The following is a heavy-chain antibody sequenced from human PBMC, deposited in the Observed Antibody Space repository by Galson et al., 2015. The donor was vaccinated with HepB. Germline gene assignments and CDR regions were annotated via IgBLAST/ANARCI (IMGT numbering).Heavy chain of an antibody. CDR2: ISSSSSTI. CDR1: GFTFSSYS. CDR3: AVLQQWLAYYFDY. D-gene: IGHD6-19*01. Sequence: SLRLSCAASGFTFSSYSMNWVRQAPGKGLEWVSYISSSSSTIYYADSVKGRFTISRDNAKNSLYLQMNSLRAEDTAVYYCAVLQQWLAYYFDYWGQGTLVTVSS. V-gene: IGHV3-48*01. J-gene: IGHJ4*02.